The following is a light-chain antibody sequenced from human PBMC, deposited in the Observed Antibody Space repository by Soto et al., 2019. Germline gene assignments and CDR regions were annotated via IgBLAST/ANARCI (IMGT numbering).Light chain of an antibody. CDR1: QSLNNY. Sequence: DIQMTQFPSTLSASVGDRVTITCRASQSLNNYLAWYQQKPGNAPKLLIYKASNLESGVPSRFSGSGSVTEFTLTIRILQPDDSATYYCQQYSSYSWTFGQGTKVEIK. CDR2: KAS. J-gene: IGKJ1*01. CDR3: QQYSSYSWT. V-gene: IGKV1-5*03.